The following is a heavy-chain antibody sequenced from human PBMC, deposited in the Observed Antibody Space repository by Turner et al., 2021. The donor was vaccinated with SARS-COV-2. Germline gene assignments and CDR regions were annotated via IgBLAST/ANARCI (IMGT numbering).Heavy chain of an antibody. J-gene: IGHJ6*03. V-gene: IGHV4-61*02. D-gene: IGHD3-3*01. CDR2: IYTSGST. CDR1: GCSISSGSYY. Sequence: QVQLQESGPGLVKPSQTLSLTCTVSGCSISSGSYYWSWIRQPAGKGLEWIGRIYTSGSTNYNPSLKSRVTISVDTSKNQFSLKLSSVTAADTAVYYCARDQGFLLEWEISYYYYMDVWGKGTTVTVSS. CDR3: ARDQGFLLEWEISYYYYMDV.